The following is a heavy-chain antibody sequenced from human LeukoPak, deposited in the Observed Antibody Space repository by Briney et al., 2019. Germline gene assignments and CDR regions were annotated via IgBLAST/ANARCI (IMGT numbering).Heavy chain of an antibody. J-gene: IGHJ4*02. Sequence: SETLSLTCAVSAASISNYYWSWIRQAPGKGLEWIGYIFTSGSTNYNPSLKSRVSISPDTSKNRFSLNLNFVTAADTAVYYCASPRSGYRYTFDYWGQGALVTVSS. CDR2: IFTSGST. CDR3: ASPRSGYRYTFDY. D-gene: IGHD3-22*01. CDR1: AASISNYY. V-gene: IGHV4-4*09.